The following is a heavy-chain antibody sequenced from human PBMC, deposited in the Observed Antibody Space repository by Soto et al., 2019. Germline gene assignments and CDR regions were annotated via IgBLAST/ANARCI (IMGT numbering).Heavy chain of an antibody. CDR1: GFTFSSYA. D-gene: IGHD3-3*01. V-gene: IGHV3-23*01. CDR3: AKDITIFGVPPTTAWFDP. J-gene: IGHJ5*02. Sequence: EVQLLESGGGLVQPGGSLRLSCAASGFTFSSYAMSWVRQAPGKGLEWVSAISGSGGSTYYADYVKGRFTISRDNSKNTLYLQMNSLRAEDTAVYYCAKDITIFGVPPTTAWFDPWGQGTLVTVSS. CDR2: ISGSGGST.